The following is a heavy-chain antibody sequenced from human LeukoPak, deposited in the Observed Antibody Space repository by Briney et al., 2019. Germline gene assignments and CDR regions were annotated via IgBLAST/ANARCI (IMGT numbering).Heavy chain of an antibody. CDR2: INPNSGGT. J-gene: IGHJ4*02. Sequence: ASVKVSCKASGYTFTGYYMHWVRQAPGQGLEWMGWINPNSGGTNYAQKFQGRVTMTRDTSISTAYMELSRLRSDDTAVYYCARDSRSDYYDSSGYYLFDYWGLGTLVTVSS. D-gene: IGHD3-22*01. CDR1: GYTFTGYY. CDR3: ARDSRSDYYDSSGYYLFDY. V-gene: IGHV1-2*02.